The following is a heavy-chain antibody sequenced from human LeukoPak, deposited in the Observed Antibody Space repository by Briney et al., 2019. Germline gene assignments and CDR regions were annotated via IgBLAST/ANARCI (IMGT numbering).Heavy chain of an antibody. J-gene: IGHJ4*02. CDR3: ARDGDYDWNYRSGFDC. CDR1: GFTFNSYW. D-gene: IGHD1-7*01. V-gene: IGHV3-7*01. Sequence: GGSLRLSCAASGFTFNSYWMAWVRQAPGKGLEWVANIKQDGNKKYYVDSVKGRFTISRDNAKNSLYLQMNSLRVEDTAVYYCARDGDYDWNYRSGFDCWGQGTLVTVSS. CDR2: IKQDGNKK.